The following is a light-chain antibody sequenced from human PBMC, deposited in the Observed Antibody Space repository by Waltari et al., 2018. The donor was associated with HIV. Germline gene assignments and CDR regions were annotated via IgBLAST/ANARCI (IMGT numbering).Light chain of an antibody. CDR3: SSYTSSSTYV. V-gene: IGLV2-14*01. CDR1: SSDVGGYNY. J-gene: IGLJ1*01. CDR2: EVS. Sequence: QSALTQPASVSGSPGQSITISCTGTSSDVGGYNYVSWYQQHPGKAPKLLIYEVSNRPSGFSNRFSSSKSGNTASLTISGLQAEDEADYYCSSYTSSSTYVFGTGTKVTVL.